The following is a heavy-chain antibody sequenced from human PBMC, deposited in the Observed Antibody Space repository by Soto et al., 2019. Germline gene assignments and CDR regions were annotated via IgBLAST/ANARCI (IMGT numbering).Heavy chain of an antibody. CDR1: GFTFGTTD. CDR2: IDGSGGIT. Sequence: QLLQSGGGLVQPGGSLTLSCAASGFTFGTTDMSWVRQAPGEGLEWVSTIDGSGGITYYADSVKGRFTISRDNSRNTVYLQMNRLRGDDTALYYCVKNSGWFNPWGQGALVTVSS. D-gene: IGHD3-10*01. J-gene: IGHJ5*02. V-gene: IGHV3-23*01. CDR3: VKNSGWFNP.